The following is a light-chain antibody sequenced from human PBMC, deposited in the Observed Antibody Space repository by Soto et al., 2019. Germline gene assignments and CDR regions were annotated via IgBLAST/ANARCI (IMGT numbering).Light chain of an antibody. CDR2: DSS. J-gene: IGKJ5*01. Sequence: VEFTQSPATLSLSPGETATLSCRASQSVDKFLAWYQQRPGQPPRLLIFDSSNRATGVPVRFSGSGSGTVFTLTIGSLEPEDSAVYYCQQRKHWPPITFGQGTRLEIK. CDR1: QSVDKF. V-gene: IGKV3-11*01. CDR3: QQRKHWPPIT.